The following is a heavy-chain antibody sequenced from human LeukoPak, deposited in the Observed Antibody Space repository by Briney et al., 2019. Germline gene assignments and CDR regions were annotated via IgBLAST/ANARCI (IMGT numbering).Heavy chain of an antibody. D-gene: IGHD3-9*01. V-gene: IGHV1-18*01. CDR3: ARGGNGDILAGLVFDY. CDR1: GYRFTSYG. J-gene: IGHJ4*02. CDR2: ISAYNGNT. Sequence: ASVKVSCKASGYRFTSYGISWVRQAPGQGLEWMGWISAYNGNTNYAQKLQGRVTMTTDTSTSTAYMELRSLRSDDTAVYYCARGGNGDILAGLVFDYWGQGTLVTVSS.